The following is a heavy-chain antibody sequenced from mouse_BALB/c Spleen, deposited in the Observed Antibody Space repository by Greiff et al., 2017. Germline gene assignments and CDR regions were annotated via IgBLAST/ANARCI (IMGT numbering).Heavy chain of an antibody. CDR1: GYSITSDYA. V-gene: IGHV3-2*02. J-gene: IGHJ3*01. CDR3: ARGAYYGNPWFAY. Sequence: EVHLVESGPGLVKPSQSLSLTCTVTGYSITSDYAWNWIRQFPGNKLEWMGYISYSGSTNYNPSLKSRISITRDTSKNHFFLQLNSVTTEDTATYYCARGAYYGNPWFAYWGQGTLVTVSA. D-gene: IGHD2-10*01. CDR2: ISYSGST.